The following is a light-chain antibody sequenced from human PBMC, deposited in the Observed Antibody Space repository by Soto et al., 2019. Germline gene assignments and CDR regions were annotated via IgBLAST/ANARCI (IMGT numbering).Light chain of an antibody. CDR1: QNIATH. V-gene: IGKV1-39*01. CDR2: AAS. CDR3: QQSHSAPLP. J-gene: IGKJ4*02. Sequence: DIQMTQSPSSLSASVGDRVTITCRASQNIATHLNWYRQQPGKSPRLLIHAASTLESEVASRFSGSGSGTDCTLTIASLQAEDFATYYCQQSHSAPLPFGGGTKIEIK.